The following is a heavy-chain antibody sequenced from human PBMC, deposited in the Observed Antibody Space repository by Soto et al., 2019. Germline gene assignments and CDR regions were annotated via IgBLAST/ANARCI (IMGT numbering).Heavy chain of an antibody. J-gene: IGHJ6*02. Sequence: ASVKVSCKASGGTFSSYAISWVRQAPGQGLEWMGGIIPIFGTPNYAQKFQGRVTITADESTSTAYMELSSLKSEDTAVYYCATGGYSGYNYHHDYYGMDVWGQGTTVTVSS. CDR3: ATGGYSGYNYHHDYYGMDV. V-gene: IGHV1-69*13. CDR2: IIPIFGTP. D-gene: IGHD5-12*01. CDR1: GGTFSSYA.